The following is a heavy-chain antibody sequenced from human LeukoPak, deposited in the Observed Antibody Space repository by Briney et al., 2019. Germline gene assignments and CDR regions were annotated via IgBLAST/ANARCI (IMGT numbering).Heavy chain of an antibody. V-gene: IGHV4-59*01. J-gene: IGHJ4*02. Sequence: SETLSLTCSVSGGSISSYYWNWIRQPPGRGLEWIGYFYYSGSTNYSPSLKSRVTISVDTSRNQFSLKLNSVTAADTAVYYCARGVAGAKDYFDYWGQGTLVTVSS. D-gene: IGHD1-26*01. CDR2: FYYSGST. CDR3: ARGVAGAKDYFDY. CDR1: GGSISSYY.